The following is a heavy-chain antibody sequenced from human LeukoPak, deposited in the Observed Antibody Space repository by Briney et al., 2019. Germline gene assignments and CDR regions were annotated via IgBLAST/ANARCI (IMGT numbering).Heavy chain of an antibody. V-gene: IGHV3-11*01. CDR3: AKGGATMVPKTIMDV. D-gene: IGHD3-10*01. Sequence: PGGSLRLSCAASGFTFSDYYMSWIRQAPGKGLEWVSYISSSGSTIYYADSVKGRFTISRDNSKNTLYLQMNSLRAEDTAVYYCAKGGATMVPKTIMDVWGQGTTVTVSS. CDR2: ISSSGSTI. CDR1: GFTFSDYY. J-gene: IGHJ6*02.